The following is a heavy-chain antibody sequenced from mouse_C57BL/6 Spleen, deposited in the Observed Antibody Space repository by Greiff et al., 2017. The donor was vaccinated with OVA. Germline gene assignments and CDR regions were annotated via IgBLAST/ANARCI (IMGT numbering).Heavy chain of an antibody. V-gene: IGHV1-69*01. D-gene: IGHD2-5*01. CDR2: IDPSDSYT. Sequence: QVQLQQPGAELVMPGASVKLSCKASGYTFTSYWMHWVTQRPGKGLEWIGEIDPSDSYTNYNQKFKGKSTLTVDKSSSTAYMQLSSLTSEDSAVYYCARRSNHWYFDVWGTGTTFTVSS. J-gene: IGHJ1*03. CDR3: ARRSNHWYFDV. CDR1: GYTFTSYW.